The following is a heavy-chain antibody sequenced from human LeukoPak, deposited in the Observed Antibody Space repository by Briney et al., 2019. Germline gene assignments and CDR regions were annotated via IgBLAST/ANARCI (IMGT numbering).Heavy chain of an antibody. D-gene: IGHD6-13*01. CDR2: ISSSSSYI. V-gene: IGHV3-21*01. CDR3: ARGYSSSWHHYYYYMDV. J-gene: IGHJ6*03. CDR1: GFTFSSYS. Sequence: GGSLRLSCAASGFTFSSYSMNWVRQAPGKGLEWVSSISSSSSYIYYADSVKGRFTISRDNAKNSLYPQMNSLRAEDTAVYYCARGYSSSWHHYYYYMDVWGKGTTVTVCS.